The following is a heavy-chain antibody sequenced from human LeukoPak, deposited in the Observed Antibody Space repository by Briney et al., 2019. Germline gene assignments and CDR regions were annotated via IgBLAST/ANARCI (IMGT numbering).Heavy chain of an antibody. CDR2: IYYSGST. CDR1: GGSISSSSYY. V-gene: IGHV4-39*01. Sequence: PSETLSLTCTVSGGSISSSSYYWGWIRQPPGKGLEWIGSIYYSGSTYYNPSLKSRVTISVDTSKNQFSLKLSSVTAADTAVYYCARGGYYYDSSGCPFDYXGQGTLVTVSS. D-gene: IGHD3-22*01. J-gene: IGHJ4*02. CDR3: ARGGYYYDSSGCPFDY.